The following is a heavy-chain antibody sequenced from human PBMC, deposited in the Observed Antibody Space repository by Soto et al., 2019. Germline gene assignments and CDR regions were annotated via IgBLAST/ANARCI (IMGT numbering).Heavy chain of an antibody. D-gene: IGHD2-15*01. CDR3: AKSIGCSGGSCYYYYYYGMDV. Sequence: EVQLVESGGGLVQPGGSLRLSCAASGFTFSSYSMNWVRQAPGKGLEWVSAISGSGGSTYYADSVKGRFTISRDNSKNTMYLQMDSRRAEDTAVYYCAKSIGCSGGSCYYYYYYGMDVWGQGTTVTVSS. CDR2: ISGSGGST. V-gene: IGHV3-23*04. J-gene: IGHJ6*02. CDR1: GFTFSSYS.